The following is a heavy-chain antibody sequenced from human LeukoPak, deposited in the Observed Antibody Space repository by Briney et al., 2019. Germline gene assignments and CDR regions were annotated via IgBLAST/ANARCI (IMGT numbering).Heavy chain of an antibody. CDR1: GYTFTSYA. V-gene: IGHV7-4-1*02. D-gene: IGHD6-13*01. J-gene: IGHJ5*02. CDR2: INTNTGNP. CDR3: ARERDIAAAGNWFDP. Sequence: ASVKVSCTASGYTFTSYAMNWVRQAPGQGLEWMGWINTNTGNPTYAQGFTGRFVFSLDTSVSTAYLRISSLKAEDTAVYYCARERDIAAAGNWFDPWGQGTLVTVSS.